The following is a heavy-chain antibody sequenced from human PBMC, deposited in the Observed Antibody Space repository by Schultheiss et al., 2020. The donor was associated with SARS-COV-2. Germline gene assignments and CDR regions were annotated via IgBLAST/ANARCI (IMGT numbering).Heavy chain of an antibody. CDR3: ARVDCGGYCHSRFLADY. D-gene: IGHD2-21*02. CDR2: IWYDGSNK. Sequence: GGSLRLSCAASGFTFSRYGMDWVRQAPGKGLEWVAVIWYDGSNKYYADSVKCRFTISRDNSKNTLYLQMNSLRAEDTAVYYCARVDCGGYCHSRFLADYWGLGTLVTVSS. CDR1: GFTFSRYG. V-gene: IGHV3-33*08. J-gene: IGHJ4*02.